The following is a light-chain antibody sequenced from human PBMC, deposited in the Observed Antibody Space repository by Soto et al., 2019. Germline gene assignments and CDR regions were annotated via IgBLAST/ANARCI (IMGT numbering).Light chain of an antibody. V-gene: IGKV3-11*01. CDR2: DAS. CDR1: QSVRNY. J-gene: IGKJ2*01. CDR3: QQRSNWPPRYT. Sequence: EIVLTQSPATLSLSPGERATLSCRASQSVRNYLAWYQQRPGQPPKLLIYDASSRAIGIPARFSGSGSGTDFTLTISSLEPEDFAVYYCQQRSNWPPRYTFGQGTKLEIK.